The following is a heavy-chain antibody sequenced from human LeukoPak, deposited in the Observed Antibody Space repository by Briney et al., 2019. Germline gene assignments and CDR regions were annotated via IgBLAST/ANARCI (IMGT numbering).Heavy chain of an antibody. CDR3: ARGVRRSGQQLYYYYYYMDV. CDR1: GGSISSYY. Sequence: SETLSLTCTVSGGSISSYYWSWIRQPAGKGLEWIGRIYTSGSTNYNPSLKSRVTMSVDTSKNQFSLKLSSVTAADTAVYYCARGVRRSGQQLYYYYYYMDVWGKGTTVTVSS. CDR2: IYTSGST. J-gene: IGHJ6*03. D-gene: IGHD6-13*01. V-gene: IGHV4-4*07.